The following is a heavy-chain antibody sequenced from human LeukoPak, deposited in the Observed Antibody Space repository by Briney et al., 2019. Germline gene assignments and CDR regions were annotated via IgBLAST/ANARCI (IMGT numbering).Heavy chain of an antibody. V-gene: IGHV3-23*01. D-gene: IGHD4-17*01. Sequence: GGSLRLSCAASGFTFSSYAMNWVRRAPGKGLEWVTAISANGGNTYYADAVKGRFTISRDNSKNTLYLQMNSLRAEDTAVYYCAKDPRTTVTRGYSDLWGRGTQVTVSS. CDR2: ISANGGNT. CDR1: GFTFSSYA. CDR3: AKDPRTTVTRGYSDL. J-gene: IGHJ2*01.